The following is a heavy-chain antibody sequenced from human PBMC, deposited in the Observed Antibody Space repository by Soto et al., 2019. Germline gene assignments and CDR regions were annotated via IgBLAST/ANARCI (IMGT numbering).Heavy chain of an antibody. D-gene: IGHD6-19*01. J-gene: IGHJ4*02. CDR2: IWYDGSNK. V-gene: IGHV3-33*01. CDR1: GFTFSSYG. CDR3: ASHGSAVAWGY. Sequence: QVQLVESGGGVVQPGRSLRLSCAASGFTFSSYGMHWVRQAPGKGLEWVAVIWYDGSNKYYADSVKGRFTISRDNSKNTLYLQMNSLRAEDTAVYYCASHGSAVAWGYWGQGTLVTVSS.